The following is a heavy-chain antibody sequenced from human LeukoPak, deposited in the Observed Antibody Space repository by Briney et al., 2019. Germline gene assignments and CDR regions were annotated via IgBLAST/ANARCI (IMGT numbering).Heavy chain of an antibody. Sequence: SETLSLTCTVSGGSISSYYWSWIRQPPGKGLDWMGDIYYSGSTNYNPSLKSRVTISVDTSKNQFSLKLSSVTAADTAVYYCARGQYYYGSGTHLDPWGQGTLVTVSS. CDR2: IYYSGST. D-gene: IGHD3-10*01. CDR1: GGSISSYY. J-gene: IGHJ5*02. CDR3: ARGQYYYGSGTHLDP. V-gene: IGHV4-59*01.